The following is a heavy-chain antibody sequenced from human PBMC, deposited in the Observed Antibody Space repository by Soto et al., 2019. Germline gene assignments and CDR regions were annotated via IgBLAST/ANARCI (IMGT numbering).Heavy chain of an antibody. CDR2: IIASFGTA. J-gene: IGHJ6*02. CDR3: ARDIAAVEGPYYYYGMDV. Sequence: GASVNGSWKASGYRITSDALRWGRQDKGQRLEWMGGIIASFGTANYSQKFQGRVTITADESTSTAYMELSSLRSEDTAVYYCARDIAAVEGPYYYYGMDVWGQGATVTVSS. V-gene: IGHV1-69*13. CDR1: GYRITSDA. D-gene: IGHD6-13*01.